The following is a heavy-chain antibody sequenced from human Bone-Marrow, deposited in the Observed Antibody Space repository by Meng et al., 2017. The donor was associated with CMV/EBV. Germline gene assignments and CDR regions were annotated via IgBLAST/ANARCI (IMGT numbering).Heavy chain of an antibody. Sequence: GESLKISCAASGFTFSSYGMHWVRQAPGKGLVWVSRINSDGSSTSYADSVKGRFPISRDNAKNTLYLQMNSLRAEDTAVYYCAREPRYGEFFDYWGQGTLVTVSS. V-gene: IGHV3-74*01. CDR2: INSDGSST. D-gene: IGHD4-17*01. CDR3: AREPRYGEFFDY. CDR1: GFTFSSYG. J-gene: IGHJ4*02.